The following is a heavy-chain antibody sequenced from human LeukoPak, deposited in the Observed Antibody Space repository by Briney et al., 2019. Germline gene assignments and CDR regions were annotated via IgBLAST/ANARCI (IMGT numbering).Heavy chain of an antibody. CDR2: ISSSSGYI. J-gene: IGHJ4*02. CDR3: ARDASGGDYFDY. D-gene: IGHD2-21*01. Sequence: GGSLRLPCAASGFTFSTYSMNWVRQAPGKGLEWVSCISSSSGYIYYADSVKGRFTISRDNAKNSLYLQMNSLRAEDTAVYYCARDASGGDYFDYWGQGTLVTVSS. CDR1: GFTFSTYS. V-gene: IGHV3-21*01.